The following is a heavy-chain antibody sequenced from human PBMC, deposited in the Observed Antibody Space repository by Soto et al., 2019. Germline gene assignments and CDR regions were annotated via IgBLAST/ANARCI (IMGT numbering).Heavy chain of an antibody. Sequence: QVQLVESGGGVVQPGRSLRLSCAASGFTFSSYGMHWVRQAPGKGLEWVAVISYDGSNKYYADCVKGRFTISRDNSKNTLYLQMNRLRAEDTAVYYCAKSPDYYDSSGYLDPWGQGTLVTVSS. CDR2: ISYDGSNK. D-gene: IGHD3-22*01. CDR3: AKSPDYYDSSGYLDP. CDR1: GFTFSSYG. J-gene: IGHJ5*02. V-gene: IGHV3-30*18.